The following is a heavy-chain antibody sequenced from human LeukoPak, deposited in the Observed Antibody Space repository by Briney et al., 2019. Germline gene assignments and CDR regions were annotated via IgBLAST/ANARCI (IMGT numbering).Heavy chain of an antibody. CDR3: AKSIAAAGYAFDI. Sequence: GGSLRLSCAASGFTFSSYPMSWVRQAPGKGLEWVSAISGSGGSTYYADSVKGRFTISRDNSKNTLYLQMNSLRAEDTAVYYCAKSIAAAGYAFDIWGQGTIVTVSS. D-gene: IGHD6-13*01. V-gene: IGHV3-23*01. J-gene: IGHJ3*02. CDR1: GFTFSSYP. CDR2: ISGSGGST.